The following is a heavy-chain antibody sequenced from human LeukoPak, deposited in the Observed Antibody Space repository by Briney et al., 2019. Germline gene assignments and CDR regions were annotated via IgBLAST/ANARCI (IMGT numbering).Heavy chain of an antibody. V-gene: IGHV5-51*01. CDR2: IYPGDSDT. CDR3: ARGGDYTIFGVVITPDAFDI. CDR1: GYSFTSYW. Sequence: GESLQISCKGSGYSFTSYWIGWVRQMPGKGLEWMGIIYPGDSDTRYSPSFQGQVTISADKSISTAYLQWSSLKASDTAMYYCARGGDYTIFGVVITPDAFDIWGQGTMVTVSS. J-gene: IGHJ3*02. D-gene: IGHD3-3*01.